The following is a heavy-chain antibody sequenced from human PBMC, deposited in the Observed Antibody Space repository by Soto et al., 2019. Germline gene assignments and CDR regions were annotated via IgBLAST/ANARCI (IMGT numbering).Heavy chain of an antibody. CDR2: INPNSGGT. CDR1: GYTFTGYY. V-gene: IGHV1-2*04. J-gene: IGHJ4*02. CDR3: ARGDQLPPPRFDY. Sequence: GASVKVSCKASGYTFTGYYMHWVRRAPGQGLEWMGWINPNSGGTNYAQKFQGWVTMTRDTSISTAYMELSRLRSDDTAVYYCARGDQLPPPRFDYWGQGTLVTVSS. D-gene: IGHD2-2*01.